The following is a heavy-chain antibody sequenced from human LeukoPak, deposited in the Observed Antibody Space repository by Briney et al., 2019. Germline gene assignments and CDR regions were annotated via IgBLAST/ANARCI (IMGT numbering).Heavy chain of an antibody. J-gene: IGHJ5*02. V-gene: IGHV1-2*02. CDR3: ARYNENTDTAMVTNWFDP. Sequence: GASVKVSCKASGYTFTGYYMHWVRQAPGQGLEWMGWINPNSGGTNYAQKSQGRVTMTRDTSISTAYMELSRLRSDDTAVYYCARYNENTDTAMVTNWFDPWGQGTLVTVSS. CDR1: GYTFTGYY. CDR2: INPNSGGT. D-gene: IGHD5-18*01.